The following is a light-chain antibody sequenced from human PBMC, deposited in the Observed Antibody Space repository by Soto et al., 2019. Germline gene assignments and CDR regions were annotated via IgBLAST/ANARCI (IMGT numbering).Light chain of an antibody. CDR3: AAWDDSLSGGV. CDR2: SND. J-gene: IGLJ1*01. CDR1: SFIIGFNY. Sequence: QSVLTQPPSASGTPGQTVTISCSGSSFIIGFNYVYWYQQLPGMAPKLLIHSNDERPSGVPDRFSGSKSGTSASLAISGLRSEDEAEYYCAAWDDSLSGGVFGTGTKLTVL. V-gene: IGLV1-47*02.